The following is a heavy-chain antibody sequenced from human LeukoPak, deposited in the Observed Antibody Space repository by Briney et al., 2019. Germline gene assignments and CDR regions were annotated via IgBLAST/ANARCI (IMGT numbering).Heavy chain of an antibody. V-gene: IGHV4-61*01. Sequence: SETLSLTCAVSGGSVNRGTFFWTWIRKPPGKGLERIGYISNSGSTNYHPSLKSRVTISSDTSKTQFTLKLTSVTAADTAVYFCARSPSGYRFDSWGQGTLVTVSS. CDR1: GGSVNRGTFF. CDR2: ISNSGST. J-gene: IGHJ4*02. D-gene: IGHD3-22*01. CDR3: ARSPSGYRFDS.